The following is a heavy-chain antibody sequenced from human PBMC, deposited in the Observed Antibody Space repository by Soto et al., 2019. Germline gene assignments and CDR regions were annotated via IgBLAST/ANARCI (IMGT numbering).Heavy chain of an antibody. Sequence: SVKVSCKASGAPFTSYAISWVRQAPGQGLEWIGGIIPMFGKANYAQKFQGRVTITADESTSTAYMELSSLRSEDTAVYYCASVRDTANYYGMDVWGQVNTVTVSS. D-gene: IGHD5-18*01. J-gene: IGHJ6*02. V-gene: IGHV1-69*13. CDR2: IIPMFGKA. CDR3: ASVRDTANYYGMDV. CDR1: GAPFTSYA.